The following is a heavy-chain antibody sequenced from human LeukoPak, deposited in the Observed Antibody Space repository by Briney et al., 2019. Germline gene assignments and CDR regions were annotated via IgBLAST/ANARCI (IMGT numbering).Heavy chain of an antibody. V-gene: IGHV4-59*01. J-gene: IGHJ4*02. CDR2: IYNSGST. CDR3: ARENSNSWYLDY. CDR1: GGSISTYY. Sequence: PSETLSLTCTVSGGSISTYYWSWIRQPPGKGLEWIGYIYNSGSTNYNPSLKSRVTISVDTSKNQFSLKLSSVTAADTAVYYCARENSNSWYLDYWGQGTLVTVST. D-gene: IGHD6-13*01.